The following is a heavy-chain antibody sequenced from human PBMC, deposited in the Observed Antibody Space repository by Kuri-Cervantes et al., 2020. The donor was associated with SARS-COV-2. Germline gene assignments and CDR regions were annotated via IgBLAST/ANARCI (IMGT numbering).Heavy chain of an antibody. CDR1: GGSISSYY. J-gene: IGHJ4*02. CDR3: GRDLGSSSDY. CDR2: IYTSGGT. Sequence: SETLSLTCTVSGGSISSYYWSWIRQPAGKGLEWIGRIYTSGGTNYNPSLKSRVTMSVDTSKNQISLELTSVTAADTAVYYCGRDLGSSSDYWGQGTLVTVSS. V-gene: IGHV4-4*07. D-gene: IGHD1-26*01.